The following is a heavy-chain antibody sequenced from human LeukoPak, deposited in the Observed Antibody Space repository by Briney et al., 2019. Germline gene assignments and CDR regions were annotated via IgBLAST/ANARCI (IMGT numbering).Heavy chain of an antibody. D-gene: IGHD1-14*01. CDR2: IYHSGST. J-gene: IGHJ4*02. CDR1: GYSISSGYY. CDR3: ARQTYGTIPFDY. V-gene: IGHV4-38-2*02. Sequence: SETLSLTCTVSGYSISSGYYWGWIRQPPGKGLEWIGSIYHSGSTYYNPSLKSRVTISVDTSKNQFSLKLSSVTAADTAVYYCARQTYGTIPFDYWGQGTLVTVSS.